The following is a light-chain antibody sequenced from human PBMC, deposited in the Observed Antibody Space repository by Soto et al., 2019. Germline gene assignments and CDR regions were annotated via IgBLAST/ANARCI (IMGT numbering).Light chain of an antibody. CDR3: QQRYNWPLT. CDR2: DAS. CDR1: QSVSSY. V-gene: IGKV3-11*01. J-gene: IGKJ1*01. Sequence: EIVLTQSPATLSLSPGERATLSCRASQSVSSYLAWYQQKFGQAPRLLIYDASNRATGIPARFSGSGSATDITLTISSLEPEEFAIYYCQQRYNWPLTFGQGTKVDIK.